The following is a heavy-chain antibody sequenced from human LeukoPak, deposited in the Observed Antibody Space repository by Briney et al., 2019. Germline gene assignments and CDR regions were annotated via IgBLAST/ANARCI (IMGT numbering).Heavy chain of an antibody. J-gene: IGHJ6*02. CDR2: INSDGGST. CDR3: ARYPRRSTSYYYYYGMDV. V-gene: IGHV3-74*01. Sequence: GGSLRLSCAASGFTFSSYWMHWVRQAPGKGLVWVSRINSDGGSTSYADSVKGRFTISRDNAKNTLYLQMNRLRAEDTAVYYCARYPRRSTSYYYYYGMDVWGQGTTVTVSS. D-gene: IGHD2-2*01. CDR1: GFTFSSYW.